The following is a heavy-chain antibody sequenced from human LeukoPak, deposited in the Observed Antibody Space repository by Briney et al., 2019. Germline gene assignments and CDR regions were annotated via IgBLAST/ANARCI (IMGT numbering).Heavy chain of an antibody. CDR1: GFTFSSYW. V-gene: IGHV3-7*01. CDR3: ARDRGRGYSYGQFDY. CDR2: IKQDGSEK. Sequence: PGGSLRLSCAASGFTFSSYWMSWVRQAPGKGLEWVANIKQDGSEKYYVDSVKGRFTISRDNAKNSLYLQMNSLRAEDTAVYYCARDRGRGYSYGQFDYWGQGTLVTVSS. J-gene: IGHJ4*02. D-gene: IGHD5-18*01.